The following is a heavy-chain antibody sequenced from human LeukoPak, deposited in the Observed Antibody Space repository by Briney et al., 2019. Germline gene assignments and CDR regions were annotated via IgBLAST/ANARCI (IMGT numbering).Heavy chain of an antibody. J-gene: IGHJ4*02. CDR2: IKQDGSEK. Sequence: PGGSLRLSCAASGFTFSSYWMSWVRQAPGKGLEWVANIKQDGSEKYYVDSVKGRFTISRDNAKNSLYLQMNSLRAEDTAVYYCARSGYCTNGVCFDYWGQGTLVTVSS. V-gene: IGHV3-7*01. D-gene: IGHD2-8*01. CDR3: ARSGYCTNGVCFDY. CDR1: GFTFSSYW.